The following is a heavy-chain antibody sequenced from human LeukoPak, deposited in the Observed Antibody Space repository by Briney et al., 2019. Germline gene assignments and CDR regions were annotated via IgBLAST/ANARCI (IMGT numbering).Heavy chain of an antibody. V-gene: IGHV5-51*01. J-gene: IGHJ3*02. CDR2: IYPGYSDT. D-gene: IGHD6-13*01. CDR3: ARSLGAAGPKADI. Sequence: GESLKISCKGSGYSFTSYWIGWVRQMPGKGLEWMGIIYPGYSDTRYRPSFQGQVTISADKSISTAYLQWSSLKASDTAMYYCARSLGAAGPKADIRGQGTMVTVSS. CDR1: GYSFTSYW.